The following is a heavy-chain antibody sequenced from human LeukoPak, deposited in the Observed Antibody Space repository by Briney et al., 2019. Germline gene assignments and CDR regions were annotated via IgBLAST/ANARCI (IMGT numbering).Heavy chain of an antibody. V-gene: IGHV4-39*01. CDR2: ISSSGTT. Sequence: SETLSLTCTVSGGSISSYYWSWIRQPPGKGLEWIGSISSSGTTYYNPSLKSRVTISVDTSKTQFSLKLSSVTAADTALYFCTRHADGRPAATLGFDYWGQGTLVTVSS. D-gene: IGHD5-24*01. CDR3: TRHADGRPAATLGFDY. J-gene: IGHJ4*02. CDR1: GGSISSYY.